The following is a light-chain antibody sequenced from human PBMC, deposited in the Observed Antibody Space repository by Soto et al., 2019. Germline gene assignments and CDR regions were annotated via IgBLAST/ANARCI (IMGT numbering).Light chain of an antibody. CDR3: QQYTTSPFT. J-gene: IGKJ3*01. CDR2: GAS. Sequence: EIVLTQSPGTLSLSPGERATLSCRASQSVSSNSLAWFQLKPGQAPRLLIYGASSRATGIPDRFSGSGSGTDFTLTISRLEPEDFAVYYCQQYTTSPFTFGPGTKVDIK. V-gene: IGKV3-20*01. CDR1: QSVSSNS.